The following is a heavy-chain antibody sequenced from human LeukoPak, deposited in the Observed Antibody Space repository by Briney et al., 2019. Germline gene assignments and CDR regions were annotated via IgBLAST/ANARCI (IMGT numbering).Heavy chain of an antibody. CDR2: ISYDGNNK. CDR3: ARDGGYFWSAQGAFDI. J-gene: IGHJ3*02. D-gene: IGHD3-3*01. Sequence: GSLRLSCAASASTFSRHALHWVRQAPGKGLEWVAVISYDGNNKYYANSVEGRFTISRDNSNNTLYLQMNSLRLEDTAVYYCARDGGYFWSAQGAFDIWGQGTMVTVSS. CDR1: ASTFSRHA. V-gene: IGHV3-30-3*01.